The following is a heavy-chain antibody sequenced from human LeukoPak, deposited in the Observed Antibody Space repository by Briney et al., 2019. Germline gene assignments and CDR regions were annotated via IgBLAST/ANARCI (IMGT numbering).Heavy chain of an antibody. D-gene: IGHD4-17*01. J-gene: IGHJ5*02. Sequence: EGSLRLSCTASGFTLSSYAMSWVRQAPGKGLEWVSLISGNAGSTYYADSVKGRFTISRDITKNTLYLQMNSLRAEDTATYYCAKPTRRSTVIEGWFDPWGQGTLVTVSS. CDR1: GFTLSSYA. V-gene: IGHV3-23*01. CDR3: AKPTRRSTVIEGWFDP. CDR2: ISGNAGST.